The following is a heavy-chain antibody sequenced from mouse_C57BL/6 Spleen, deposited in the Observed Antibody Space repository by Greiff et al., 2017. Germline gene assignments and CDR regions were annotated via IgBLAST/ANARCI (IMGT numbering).Heavy chain of an antibody. Sequence: EVQLQESVAELVRPGASVKLSCTASGFNIKNTYMHWVKQRPEQGLEWIGRIDPANGNTKYAPKVQGKATITADTSSNTAYLQLSSLTSEDTAIYYWARIDTTVVADYAMDYWGQGTSVTVSS. CDR3: ARIDTTVVADYAMDY. J-gene: IGHJ4*01. V-gene: IGHV14-3*01. CDR1: GFNIKNTY. D-gene: IGHD1-1*01. CDR2: IDPANGNT.